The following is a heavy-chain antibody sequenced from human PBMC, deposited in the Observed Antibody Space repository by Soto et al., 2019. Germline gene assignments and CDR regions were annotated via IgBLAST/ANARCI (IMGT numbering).Heavy chain of an antibody. CDR2: ITGSGFSS. CDR1: GFIFGSYA. D-gene: IGHD5-12*01. V-gene: IGHV3-23*01. J-gene: IGHJ4*02. Sequence: GGSLRLSCAGSGFIFGSYAMTWVRQAPGKGVDGVALITGSGFSSSYADPVRGRLIISRKNSRNTFFLKRNSLRVEETALYYWEKGTGETAITSLEFWGREIRVTFP. CDR3: EKGTGETAITSLEF.